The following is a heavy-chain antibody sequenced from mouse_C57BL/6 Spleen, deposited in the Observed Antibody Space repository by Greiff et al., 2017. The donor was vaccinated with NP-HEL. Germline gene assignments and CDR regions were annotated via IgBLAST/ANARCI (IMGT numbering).Heavy chain of an antibody. D-gene: IGHD1-1*01. V-gene: IGHV1-64*01. CDR2: IHPNSGST. Sequence: QVQLQQPGAELVKPGASVKLSCKASGYTFTSYWMHWVKQRPGQGLEWIGMIHPNSGSTNYNEKFKSKATLTVDKSSSTAYTQLSSLTSEDSAVYYCARSVYYYGSPYYLDYWGQGTTLTVSS. CDR3: ARSVYYYGSPYYLDY. CDR1: GYTFTSYW. J-gene: IGHJ2*01.